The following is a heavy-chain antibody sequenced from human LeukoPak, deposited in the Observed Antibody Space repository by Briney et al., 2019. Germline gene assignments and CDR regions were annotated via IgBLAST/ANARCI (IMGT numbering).Heavy chain of an antibody. CDR1: GYTFTSYA. CDR3: ARRHSYGSGFDY. V-gene: IGHV1-3*01. J-gene: IGHJ4*02. Sequence: GASVKVSCKASGYTFTSYAMHWVRQAPGQRLEWMGWINAGNGNTKYSQKFQGRVTITRDTSASTAYMELSSLRSGDTAVYYCARRHSYGSGFDYWGQGTLVTVSS. CDR2: INAGNGNT. D-gene: IGHD5-18*01.